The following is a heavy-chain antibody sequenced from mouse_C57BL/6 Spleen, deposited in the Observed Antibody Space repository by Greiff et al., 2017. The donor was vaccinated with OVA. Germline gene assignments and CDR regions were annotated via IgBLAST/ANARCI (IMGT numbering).Heavy chain of an antibody. D-gene: IGHD1-1*01. CDR1: GFTFSDYG. J-gene: IGHJ1*03. Sequence: EVMLVESGGGLVKPGGSLKLSCAASGFTFSDYGMHWVRQAPEKGLEWVAYISSGSSTIYYADTVKGRFTISRDNAKNTLFLQMTSLRSEDTAMYYCARPDHYGSSNFDVWGTGTTVTVSS. CDR2: ISSGSSTI. V-gene: IGHV5-17*01. CDR3: ARPDHYGSSNFDV.